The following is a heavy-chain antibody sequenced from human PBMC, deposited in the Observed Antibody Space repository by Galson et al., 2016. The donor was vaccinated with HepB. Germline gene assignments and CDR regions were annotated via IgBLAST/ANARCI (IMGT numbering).Heavy chain of an antibody. V-gene: IGHV3-30*03. J-gene: IGHJ6*02. D-gene: IGHD3-10*01. Sequence: SLRLSCAASGFDFSTYGMHWVRQAPGKGLEWVAVISYDGSNKYYADSVKGRFTISRDNAKDSLYLHMNSRRDEDTAVYYCARDKGREVGELSYYYGLDVWGLGTTVTVSS. CDR3: ARDKGREVGELSYYYGLDV. CDR1: GFDFSTYG. CDR2: ISYDGSNK.